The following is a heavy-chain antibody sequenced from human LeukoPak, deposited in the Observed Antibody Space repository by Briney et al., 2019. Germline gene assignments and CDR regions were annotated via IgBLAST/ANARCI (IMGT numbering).Heavy chain of an antibody. J-gene: IGHJ4*02. D-gene: IGHD5-18*01. CDR2: INHSGST. Sequence: SSETLSLTCAVYGGSFSGYYWSWIRQPPGKGLEWIGEINHSGSTNYNPSLKSRVTISVDTSKNQFSLKLSSVTAADTAVYYCASRHSDIQLRYPFDYWGQGTLVTVSS. CDR1: GGSFSGYY. V-gene: IGHV4-34*01. CDR3: ASRHSDIQLRYPFDY.